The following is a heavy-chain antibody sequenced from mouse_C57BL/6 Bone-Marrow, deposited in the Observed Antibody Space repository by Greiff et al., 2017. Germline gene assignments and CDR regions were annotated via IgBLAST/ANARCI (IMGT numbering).Heavy chain of an antibody. CDR3: ARKGDYYYGSSYAY. CDR1: GYTFTSYG. Sequence: LVESGAELVRPGASVKLSCKASGYTFTSYGISWVKQRPGQGLEWIGEIYPRSGNTYYNEKFKGKATLTADKSSSTAYMELRSLTSEDSAVYFCARKGDYYYGSSYAYWGQGTLVTVSA. V-gene: IGHV1-81*01. J-gene: IGHJ3*01. CDR2: IYPRSGNT. D-gene: IGHD1-1*01.